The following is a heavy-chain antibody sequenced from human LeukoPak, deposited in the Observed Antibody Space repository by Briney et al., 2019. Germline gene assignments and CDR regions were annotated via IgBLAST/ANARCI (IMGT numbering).Heavy chain of an antibody. CDR1: AGSFSGYY. Sequence: PSETLSLTCAVYAGSFSGYYWSWIRQPPGKGLDWIGEINHSGSTNYNPSLKSRVTISVDTSKNQFSLKLSSVTAADTAVYYCARGSPRVLWFGELLAYYFDYWGQGTLVTVSS. J-gene: IGHJ4*02. D-gene: IGHD3-10*01. CDR3: ARGSPRVLWFGELLAYYFDY. CDR2: INHSGST. V-gene: IGHV4-34*01.